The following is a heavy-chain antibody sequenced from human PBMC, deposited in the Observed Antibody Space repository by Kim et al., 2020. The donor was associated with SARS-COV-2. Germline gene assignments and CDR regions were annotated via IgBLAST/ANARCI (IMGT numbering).Heavy chain of an antibody. CDR2: IYYSGST. CDR3: ASRGYSYGWPSVGMDV. V-gene: IGHV4-39*01. D-gene: IGHD5-18*01. J-gene: IGHJ6*02. Sequence: SETLSLTCTVSGGSISSSSYYWGWIRQPPGKGLEWIGSIYYSGSTYYNPSLKSRVTISVDTSKNQFSLKLSSVTAADTAVYYCASRGYSYGWPSVGMDVWGQGTTVTVSS. CDR1: GGSISSSSYY.